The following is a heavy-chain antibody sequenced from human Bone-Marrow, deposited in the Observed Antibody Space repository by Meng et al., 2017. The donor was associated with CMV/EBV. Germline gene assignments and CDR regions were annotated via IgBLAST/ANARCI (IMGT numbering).Heavy chain of an antibody. J-gene: IGHJ4*02. CDR1: GFTFSSYA. CDR2: ISGSGGST. Sequence: GESLKISCAASGFTFSSYAMSWVRQAPGKGLEWVSAISGSGGSTYYADSVKGRFTISRDNSKNTLYLQMNSLRAEDTAVYYCAKRELFWSGYHDYWGQGTLVTVYS. V-gene: IGHV3-23*01. CDR3: AKRELFWSGYHDY. D-gene: IGHD3-3*02.